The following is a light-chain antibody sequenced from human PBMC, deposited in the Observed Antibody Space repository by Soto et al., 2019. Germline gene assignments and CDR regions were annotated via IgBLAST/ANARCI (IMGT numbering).Light chain of an antibody. CDR1: PSVSSD. CDR2: GAS. J-gene: IGKJ4*01. Sequence: KATLSCRASPSVSSDLAWYHQKPGQSPRLLIYGASIRATGIPDRFSGSGSGTDFTLTISRLEPEDFAVYYWQQYGSSPLSFGGGAKVDI. CDR3: QQYGSSPLS. V-gene: IGKV3-20*01.